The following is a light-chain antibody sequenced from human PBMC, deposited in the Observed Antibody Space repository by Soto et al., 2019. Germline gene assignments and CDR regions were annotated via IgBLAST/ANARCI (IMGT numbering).Light chain of an antibody. CDR1: RGISIW. CDR2: AAS. J-gene: IGKJ4*01. V-gene: IGKV1D-12*01. CDR3: HQAKSLPLA. Sequence: DIQMTQSPSSVSASVGDRVTISCRASRGISIWLTWYQQKPGKAPKLLFYAASSLQSGVPSRFLGSGSGTDFTLTISSLQPEDFATYYCHQAKSLPLAFGGGTKVEIK.